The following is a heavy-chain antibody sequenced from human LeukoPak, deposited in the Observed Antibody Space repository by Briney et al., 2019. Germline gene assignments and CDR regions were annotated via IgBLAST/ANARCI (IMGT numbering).Heavy chain of an antibody. J-gene: IGHJ4*02. V-gene: IGHV3-21*01. CDR1: GFTFSSYS. D-gene: IGHD3-3*01. Sequence: KPGGSLRLSCAASGFTFSSYSMNWVRQAPGKGLEWVSSISSSSSYIYYADSVKGRFTISRGNAKSSLYLQMNSLRAEDTAVYYCARDFTRYDFWSGEFASYWGQGTLVTVSS. CDR2: ISSSSSYI. CDR3: ARDFTRYDFWSGEFASY.